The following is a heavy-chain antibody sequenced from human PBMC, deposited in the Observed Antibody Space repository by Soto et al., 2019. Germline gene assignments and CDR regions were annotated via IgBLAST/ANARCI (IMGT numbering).Heavy chain of an antibody. D-gene: IGHD3-16*01. Sequence: QVQLVESGGGVVQPGRSLRLACVVSGFTFSTYAMHWVRRAPGKGLAWVAVMSYDGGHKYYADSVKGRFTISRDNSKNTLYLQRISLRVEDTAVYYCARVRNNYGFYYAMDVWGQGTTVTVSS. CDR1: GFTFSTYA. CDR3: ARVRNNYGFYYAMDV. J-gene: IGHJ6*02. CDR2: MSYDGGHK. V-gene: IGHV3-30-3*01.